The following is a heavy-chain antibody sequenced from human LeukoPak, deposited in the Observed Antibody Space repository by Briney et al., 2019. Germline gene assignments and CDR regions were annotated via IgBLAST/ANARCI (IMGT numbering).Heavy chain of an antibody. CDR2: ISGSGGRS. V-gene: IGHV3-23*01. Sequence: GGSLRLSCAGSGFTFSSYAMSWVRQAPGKGLEWVSGISGSGGRSYYADSVKARFTISRDNSKNTLYLQMNSLRAEDTAVYYCAKYGDYGGIGNYFDYWGQETLVTDSS. D-gene: IGHD4-23*01. CDR3: AKYGDYGGIGNYFDY. J-gene: IGHJ4*02. CDR1: GFTFSSYA.